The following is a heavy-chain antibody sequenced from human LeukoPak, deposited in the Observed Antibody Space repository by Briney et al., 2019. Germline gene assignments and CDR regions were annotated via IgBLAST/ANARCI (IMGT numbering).Heavy chain of an antibody. V-gene: IGHV3-33*06. CDR3: VKGFNWYFDL. CDR1: GFSFGDYG. J-gene: IGHJ2*01. Sequence: PGGSLRLSCAASGFSFGDYGVHWVRQAPGKGLEWVAVIWYDGSIKYYADSVKGRFTISRDNSRNTVYLQMNSLRAEDTAVYYCVKGFNWYFDLWGRGTLVTVSS. CDR2: IWYDGSIK.